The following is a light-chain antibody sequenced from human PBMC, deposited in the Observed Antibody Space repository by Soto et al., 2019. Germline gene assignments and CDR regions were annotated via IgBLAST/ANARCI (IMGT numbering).Light chain of an antibody. J-gene: IGKJ1*01. CDR3: AQGTHWPPT. V-gene: IGKV2-30*01. Sequence: DVVMTQSPLSLPVTLGQPASISCRSSQSLVYSNGETFLNWYHQRPGQAPRRLIHLVSDREPGVPDRFSGSGSGTEFTLKISRVEAEDVGIYYCAQGTHWPPTFGHGTKVEIK. CDR1: QSLVYSNGETF. CDR2: LVS.